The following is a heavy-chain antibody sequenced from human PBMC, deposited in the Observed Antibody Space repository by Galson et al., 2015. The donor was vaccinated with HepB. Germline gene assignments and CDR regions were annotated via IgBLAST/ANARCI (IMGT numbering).Heavy chain of an antibody. D-gene: IGHD2-2*01. CDR1: GGTFSSYA. Sequence: SVKVSCKASGGTFSSYAISWVRQAPGQGLEWMGGIIPIFGTANYAQKFQGRVTITADESTSTAYMELSSLRSEDTAVYYCARGPDIVVVPAAIVRTQREVYYYYYYMDVWGKGTTVTVSS. CDR2: IIPIFGTA. J-gene: IGHJ6*03. V-gene: IGHV1-69*13. CDR3: ARGPDIVVVPAAIVRTQREVYYYYYYMDV.